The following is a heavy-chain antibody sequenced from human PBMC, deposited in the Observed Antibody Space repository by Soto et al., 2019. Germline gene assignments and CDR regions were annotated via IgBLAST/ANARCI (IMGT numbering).Heavy chain of an antibody. CDR1: GFTFARYI. V-gene: IGHV3-21*06. CDR2: ISSTTNYI. Sequence: GGSLRLSCAASGFTFARYIMNWVRQSPGKGLEWVSSISSTTNYIYYGDSMKGRFTISRGNAKNSLYLEMDRLRAEDTAVYYCARESEDLTSNFDYWGQGTLVTVSS. CDR3: ARESEDLTSNFDY. J-gene: IGHJ4*02.